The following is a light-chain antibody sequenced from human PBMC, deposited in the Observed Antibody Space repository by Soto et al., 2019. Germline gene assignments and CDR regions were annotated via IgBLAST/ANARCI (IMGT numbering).Light chain of an antibody. CDR2: SAS. CDR1: QGTRRD. CDR3: LQDFNFPRT. J-gene: IGKJ1*01. V-gene: IGKV1-6*01. Sequence: AIQMTQSPSSLSASVGDTVTITCRASQGTRRDLSWYQQKPGEAPKLLIYSASELQSAVPSRFRGSGSGTDFPLTISSLQPEDLATYYCLQDFNFPRTFGQGTKVEV.